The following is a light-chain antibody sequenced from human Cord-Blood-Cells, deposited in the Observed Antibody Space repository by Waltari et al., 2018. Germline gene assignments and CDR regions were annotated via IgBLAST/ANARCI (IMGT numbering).Light chain of an antibody. V-gene: IGLV2-14*01. Sequence: QSALTHPASVSGSPGQSITLSCTRTSSDVGGYNYVSWSQQHPGKAPKLMIYDVSNRPSGVSNRFSGSKSGNTASLTISGLQAEDEADYYCSSYTSSSTLVVFGGGTKLTVL. CDR1: SSDVGGYNY. J-gene: IGLJ2*01. CDR2: DVS. CDR3: SSYTSSSTLVV.